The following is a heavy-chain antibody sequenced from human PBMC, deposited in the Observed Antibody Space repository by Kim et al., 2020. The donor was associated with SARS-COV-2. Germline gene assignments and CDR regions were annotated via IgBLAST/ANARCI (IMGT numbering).Heavy chain of an antibody. CDR3: ARGGDYSSSLRN. V-gene: IGHV3-33*01. J-gene: IGHJ4*02. Sequence: YYADAVKGRFTISKDNSTNTLYLQMNSLRAEDTAVYYWARGGDYSSSLRNWGQGTLVTVSS. D-gene: IGHD6-13*01.